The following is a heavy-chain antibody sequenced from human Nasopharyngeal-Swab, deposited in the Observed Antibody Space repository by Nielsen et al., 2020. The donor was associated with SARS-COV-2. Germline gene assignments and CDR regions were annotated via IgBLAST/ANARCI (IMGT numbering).Heavy chain of an antibody. Sequence: ASVKVSCKASGYAFTRLGINWVRQAPGQGLEWLGWISGYNDKSAYAQKFQGRVTMTIDTSTSTTYMVLRHLGSDDTAVYYCARGVGFLEWSADNWLDPWGQGTPVTVSS. CDR1: GYAFTRLG. CDR2: ISGYNDKS. CDR3: ARGVGFLEWSADNWLDP. J-gene: IGHJ5*02. D-gene: IGHD3-3*01. V-gene: IGHV1-18*01.